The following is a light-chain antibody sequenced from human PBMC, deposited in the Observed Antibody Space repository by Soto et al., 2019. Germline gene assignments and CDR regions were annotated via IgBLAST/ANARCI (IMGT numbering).Light chain of an antibody. J-gene: IGKJ3*01. CDR2: EAS. V-gene: IGKV3D-20*02. CDR3: QQRSNWVT. Sequence: EIVLTQSSVTLSLSPGERATLSCRASQSVSSSSLAWYQQNPGQAPRLLIYEASSRATGIPDRFSGSGSGTDFTLTISSLEPEDFAVYYCQQRSNWVTFGPGTKVDIK. CDR1: QSVSSSS.